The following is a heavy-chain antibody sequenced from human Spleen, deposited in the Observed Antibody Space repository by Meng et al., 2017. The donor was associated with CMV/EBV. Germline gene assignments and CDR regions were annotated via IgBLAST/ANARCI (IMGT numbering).Heavy chain of an antibody. CDR2: SASSGRST. D-gene: IGHD2-2*02. CDR1: GFTFSNYE. CDR3: TRVLGCTSVSCYTSDDF. J-gene: IGHJ4*02. Sequence: GGSLRLSCAASGFTFSNYEMNWVRQAPGKGLEWVSYSASSGRSTHYADSVRGRFTTSRDNAKNSLYLQMNSLRAEDTAIYYCTRVLGCTSVSCYTSDDFWGRGTLVTVS. V-gene: IGHV3-48*03.